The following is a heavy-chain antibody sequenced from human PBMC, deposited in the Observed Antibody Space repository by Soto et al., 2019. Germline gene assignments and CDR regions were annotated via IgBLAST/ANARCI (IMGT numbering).Heavy chain of an antibody. CDR1: GFTFSSYW. CDR2: ISTDGSST. D-gene: IGHD3-22*01. CDR3: APEPNDSSGYYTTYFDH. Sequence: GGSLRLSCAASGFTFSSYWMHWVRQAPGKGLGWVSRISTDGSSTTYADSVKGRFTVSRDNAKNTLYLQMNSLRAEDTAVYYCAPEPNDSSGYYTTYFDHWGQGTLVTVSS. J-gene: IGHJ4*02. V-gene: IGHV3-74*01.